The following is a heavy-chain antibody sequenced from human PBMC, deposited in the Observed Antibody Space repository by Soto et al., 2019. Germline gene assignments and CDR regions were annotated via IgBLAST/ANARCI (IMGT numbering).Heavy chain of an antibody. CDR2: IDPSDSYT. Sequence: PGESLKISCKGSGYSFTSYWISWGRQMPGKGLEWMGRIDPSDSYTNYSPSFQGHVTISADKSISTAYLQWSSLKASDTAMYYCASRVSGWYPYCFDYWGQGTLVTVSS. V-gene: IGHV5-10-1*01. D-gene: IGHD6-19*01. CDR3: ASRVSGWYPYCFDY. J-gene: IGHJ4*02. CDR1: GYSFTSYW.